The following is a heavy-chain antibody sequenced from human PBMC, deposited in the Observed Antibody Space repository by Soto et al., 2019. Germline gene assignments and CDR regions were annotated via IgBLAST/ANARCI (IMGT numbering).Heavy chain of an antibody. Sequence: EVQLVESGGGSVQPGRSLRLSCVASGFTFESYAMHWVRQVPGKGLEWVSGISWNSGSIGYEDSVKGRFTISRDNAHKSLYLEMNSLRVEDTAFYYCVKDIHEQWLVSHFEYWGQGALVTVSS. CDR2: ISWNSGSI. CDR1: GFTFESYA. D-gene: IGHD6-19*01. V-gene: IGHV3-9*01. J-gene: IGHJ4*02. CDR3: VKDIHEQWLVSHFEY.